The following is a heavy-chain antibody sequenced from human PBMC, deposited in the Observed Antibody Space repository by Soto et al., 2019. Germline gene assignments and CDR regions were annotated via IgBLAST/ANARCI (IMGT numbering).Heavy chain of an antibody. CDR1: GYTFTSYG. J-gene: IGHJ4*02. V-gene: IGHV1-18*01. D-gene: IGHD6-13*01. CDR2: ISAYNVNT. Sequence: QVQLVQSGAEVKKPGASVKVSCKASGYTFTSYGISWVRQAPGQGLEWMGWISAYNVNTNYAQKLQGRVTMTTDTSASTAYMDLRRLRSDDTAVYYCARSIAAAVDFDYWGQGTLVTVSS. CDR3: ARSIAAAVDFDY.